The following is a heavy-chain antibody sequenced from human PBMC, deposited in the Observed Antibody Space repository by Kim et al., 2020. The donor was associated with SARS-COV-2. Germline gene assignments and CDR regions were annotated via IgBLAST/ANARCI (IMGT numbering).Heavy chain of an antibody. D-gene: IGHD5-12*01. J-gene: IGHJ4*02. V-gene: IGHV4-34*01. CDR1: GGSFSGYY. CDR2: INHSGST. Sequence: SETLSLTCAVYGGSFSGYYWSWIRQPPGKGLEWIGEINHSGSTNYNPSLKSRVTISVDTSKNQFSLKLSSVTAADTAVYYCARGGRGYSGYDYVYWGQGTLVTVSS. CDR3: ARGGRGYSGYDYVY.